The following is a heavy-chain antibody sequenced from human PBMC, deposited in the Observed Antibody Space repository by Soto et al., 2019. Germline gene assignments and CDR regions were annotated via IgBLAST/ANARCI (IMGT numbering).Heavy chain of an antibody. CDR1: GFSLSNYA. D-gene: IGHD2-2*01. V-gene: IGHV3-23*01. CDR2: ITGSADKT. J-gene: IGHJ4*02. Sequence: EVQLLESGGDLVQPGGSLRLSCAASGFSLSNYAMTWVRQAPGKGLEWVSGITGSADKTYYADSVKGRFTISRDNSKNTHYLQMNSLRAEDTALYYCARDCSSSSCSVWHYWGQGTLVTVSS. CDR3: ARDCSSSSCSVWHY.